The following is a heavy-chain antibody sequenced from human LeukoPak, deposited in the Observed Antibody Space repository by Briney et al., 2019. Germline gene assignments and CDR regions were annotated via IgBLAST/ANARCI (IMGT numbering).Heavy chain of an antibody. J-gene: IGHJ6*03. V-gene: IGHV4-59*01. CDR2: IYYSGST. Sequence: SETLSLTCTVSGGSISSYYWSWIRQPPGKGLEWIGYIYYSGSTNHNPSLKSRVTISVDTSKNQFSLKLSSVTAADTAVYYCARAQCSSTSCYIYYMDVWGKGTTVTVSS. CDR3: ARAQCSSTSCYIYYMDV. D-gene: IGHD2-2*02. CDR1: GGSISSYY.